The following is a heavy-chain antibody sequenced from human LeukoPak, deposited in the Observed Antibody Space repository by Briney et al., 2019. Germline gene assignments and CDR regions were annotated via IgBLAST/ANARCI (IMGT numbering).Heavy chain of an antibody. D-gene: IGHD3-16*01. J-gene: IGHJ6*03. V-gene: IGHV3-13*01. Sequence: GGSLRLSCAASGFTFSSYDMHWVRQATGKGLEWVSVIGTTGDTYYPGSVKGRFTISRENAENSLYLQMNSLRAGDTAVYYCARGRGFYMDVWGKGTTVTISS. CDR1: GFTFSSYD. CDR3: ARGRGFYMDV. CDR2: IGTTGDT.